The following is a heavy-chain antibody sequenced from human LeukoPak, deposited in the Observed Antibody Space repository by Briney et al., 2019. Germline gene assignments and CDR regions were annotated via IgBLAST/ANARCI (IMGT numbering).Heavy chain of an antibody. V-gene: IGHV1-2*02. CDR3: ARGTYYYDSSGYYPTYNWFDP. D-gene: IGHD3-22*01. Sequence: ASVKVSCKASGYTFTGYYMHWVRQAPGQGLEWMGWINPNSCGTNYAQKFQGRVTMTRDTSISTAYMELSRLRSDDTAVYYCARGTYYYDSSGYYPTYNWFDPWGQGTLVTVSS. CDR2: INPNSCGT. J-gene: IGHJ5*02. CDR1: GYTFTGYY.